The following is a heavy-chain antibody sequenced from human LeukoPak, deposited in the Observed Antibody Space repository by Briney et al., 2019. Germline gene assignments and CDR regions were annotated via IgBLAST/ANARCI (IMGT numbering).Heavy chain of an antibody. V-gene: IGHV1-8*01. CDR1: GYTFTSYD. D-gene: IGHD6-19*01. Sequence: ASVKVSCKASGYTFTSYDINWVRQATGQGLEWMGWMNPNSDNTGYAQKFQGRVTMTRNTSISTAYMELSSLRSEDTAVYYCARVGIAVAGTIYWGQGTLVTVSS. J-gene: IGHJ4*02. CDR3: ARVGIAVAGTIY. CDR2: MNPNSDNT.